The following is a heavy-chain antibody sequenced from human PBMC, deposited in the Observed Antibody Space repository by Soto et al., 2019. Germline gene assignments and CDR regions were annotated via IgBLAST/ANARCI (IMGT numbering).Heavy chain of an antibody. CDR3: ASRNGWYNYYYGMDV. CDR1: GGSFSGYY. CDR2: INHSGST. D-gene: IGHD6-19*01. J-gene: IGHJ6*02. Sequence: ETLSLTCAVYGGSFSGYYWSWIRQPPGKGLEWIGEINHSGSTNYNPSLKSRVTISVDTSKNQFSLKLSSVTAADTAVYYCASRNGWYNYYYGMDVWGQGTTVTVSS. V-gene: IGHV4-34*01.